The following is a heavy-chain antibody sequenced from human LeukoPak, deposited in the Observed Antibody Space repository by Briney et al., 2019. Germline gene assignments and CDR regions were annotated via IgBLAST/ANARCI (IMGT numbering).Heavy chain of an antibody. J-gene: IGHJ4*02. Sequence: SETLSLTCAVYGGSFSGYYWSWIRQPPGKVLEWIGESSHSGSTNYNASLKSRVTISGDTSKNQAAPRQRSVTAGETAVYYCARLPRAYNSGWYYFDYWGQGTLVTVSS. CDR2: SSHSGST. CDR1: GGSFSGYY. CDR3: ARLPRAYNSGWYYFDY. D-gene: IGHD6-19*01. V-gene: IGHV4-34*01.